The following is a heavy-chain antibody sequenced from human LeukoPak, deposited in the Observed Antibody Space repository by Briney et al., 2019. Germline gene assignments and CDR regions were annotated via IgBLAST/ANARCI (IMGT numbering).Heavy chain of an antibody. J-gene: IGHJ4*02. Sequence: PGGSLRLSCAASGFTFSSYAMSWVRQAPGKGLEWASAISGSGGSTYYADSVKGRFTISRDNSKNTLYLQMNSLRAEDTAVYYCAKYQFSGSLPLDYWGQGTLVTVSS. V-gene: IGHV3-23*01. CDR1: GFTFSSYA. CDR2: ISGSGGST. CDR3: AKYQFSGSLPLDY. D-gene: IGHD1-26*01.